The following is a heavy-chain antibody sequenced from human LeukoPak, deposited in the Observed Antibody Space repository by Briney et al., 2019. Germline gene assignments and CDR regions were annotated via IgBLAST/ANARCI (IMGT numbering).Heavy chain of an antibody. J-gene: IGHJ1*01. V-gene: IGHV1-46*01. Sequence: ASVKVSCTASGYTFTSYYMHWVRQAPGQGLEWMGIINPSGGSTSYAQKFQGRVTMTRDTSISTAYMELSSLRSEDTAVYYCARGRVKYDSTFQHWGQGTLVTVSS. CDR3: ARGRVKYDSTFQH. CDR1: GYTFTSYY. CDR2: INPSGGST. D-gene: IGHD3-22*01.